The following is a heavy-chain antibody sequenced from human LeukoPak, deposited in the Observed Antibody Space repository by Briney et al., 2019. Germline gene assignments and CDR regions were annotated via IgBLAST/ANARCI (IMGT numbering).Heavy chain of an antibody. CDR2: IKSDGRT. V-gene: IGHV3-74*01. CDR3: ARAPSEIGGYYPEYFRH. CDR1: GFTLSSYW. D-gene: IGHD3-22*01. Sequence: GGSLRLSCAASGFTLSSYWMHWVRQAPGKGLVWVSRIKSDGRTNYADSVKGRFTISRDNAKNTVSLQMNSLRAEDTGVYYCARAPSEIGGYYPEYFRHWGQGTLVTVSS. J-gene: IGHJ1*01.